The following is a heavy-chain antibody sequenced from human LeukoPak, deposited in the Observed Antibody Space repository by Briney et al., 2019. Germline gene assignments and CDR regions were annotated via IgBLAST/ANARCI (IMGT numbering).Heavy chain of an antibody. CDR1: GYTFTSYG. D-gene: IGHD6-13*01. Sequence: ASVKVSCKASGYTFTSYGISWVRQAPGQGLEWMGWISAYSGNTNYAQKLQGRVTMTTDTSTSTAYMELRSLRSDDTAVYYCARVPASLIAAAGSRGDYWGQGTLVTVSS. J-gene: IGHJ4*02. V-gene: IGHV1-18*01. CDR3: ARVPASLIAAAGSRGDY. CDR2: ISAYSGNT.